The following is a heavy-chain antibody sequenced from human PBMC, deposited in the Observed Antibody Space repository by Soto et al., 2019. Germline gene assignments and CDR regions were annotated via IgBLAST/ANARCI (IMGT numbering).Heavy chain of an antibody. CDR3: ATYTTVVTPREYYFDY. Sequence: GASVKVSCKASGYTFTSYYMHWVRQAPGQGLEWMGIINPSGGSTSYAQKFQGRVTMTRDTSTSTVYMELSSLRSEDTAVYYCATYTTVVTPREYYFDYWGQGTLVTVSS. V-gene: IGHV1-46*01. J-gene: IGHJ4*02. CDR2: INPSGGST. CDR1: GYTFTSYY. D-gene: IGHD4-17*01.